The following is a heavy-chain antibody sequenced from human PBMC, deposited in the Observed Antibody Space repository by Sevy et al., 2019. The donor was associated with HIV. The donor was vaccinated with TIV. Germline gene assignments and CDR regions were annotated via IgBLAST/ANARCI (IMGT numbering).Heavy chain of an antibody. CDR3: ARGGFDGIFDP. V-gene: IGHV3-21*01. J-gene: IGHJ5*02. Sequence: GGSLRLSCAASGLRFSNYNMNWVRQAPGQGLEWVACISNSSSYIYYVDSVKGRFTISRDNAKNSLYLQMNSLRAEDTAVYYCARGGFDGIFDPWGQGTLVTVSS. CDR1: GLRFSNYN. D-gene: IGHD1-26*01. CDR2: ISNSSSYI.